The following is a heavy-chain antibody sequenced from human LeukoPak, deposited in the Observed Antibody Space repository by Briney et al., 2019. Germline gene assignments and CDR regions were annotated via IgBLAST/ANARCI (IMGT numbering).Heavy chain of an antibody. J-gene: IGHJ4*02. D-gene: IGHD2-2*01. CDR3: ARPLYCSSTSCYYHY. CDR1: GGSISSSSYY. V-gene: IGHV4-39*01. CDR2: IYYSGSH. Sequence: SETLSLTCTVSGGSISSSSYYWGWIRQPPGKGLEWIGSIYYSGSHYYNPSLKSRVTISVDTPKNQFSLKLSSVTAADTAVYYCARPLYCSSTSCYYHYWGQGTLVTVSS.